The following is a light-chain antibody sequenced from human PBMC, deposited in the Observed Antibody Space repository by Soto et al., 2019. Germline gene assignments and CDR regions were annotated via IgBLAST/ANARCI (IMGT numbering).Light chain of an antibody. Sequence: QSALTQPASVSGSPGQSITISCTGTSSDVGGYKYVSWYQRHPDKAPKLMIYDITFRPSGIPNRFSGSKSGNTASLTISGLQVEDEAEYYCASYSTSNTPWVFGGGTKLTVL. CDR2: DIT. CDR1: SSDVGGYKY. V-gene: IGLV2-14*03. CDR3: ASYSTSNTPWV. J-gene: IGLJ3*02.